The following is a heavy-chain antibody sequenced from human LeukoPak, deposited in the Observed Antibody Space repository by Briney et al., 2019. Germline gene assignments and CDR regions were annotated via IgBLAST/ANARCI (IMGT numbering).Heavy chain of an antibody. D-gene: IGHD6-13*01. J-gene: IGHJ4*02. CDR3: ARVVAVAGRYFDY. CDR1: GFTFNSYA. Sequence: GGSLRLSCTASGFTFNSYAMSWVRQAPGKGLEWVSVIYSGGSTYYADSVKGRFSISRDNSKNTLYLQMNSLRAEDTAVYYCARVVAVAGRYFDYWGQGTLVTVSS. V-gene: IGHV3-53*01. CDR2: IYSGGST.